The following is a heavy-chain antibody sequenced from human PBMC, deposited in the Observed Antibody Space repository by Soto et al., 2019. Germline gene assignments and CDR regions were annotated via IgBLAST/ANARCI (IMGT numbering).Heavy chain of an antibody. CDR2: INHSGST. J-gene: IGHJ4*02. D-gene: IGHD6-13*01. V-gene: IGHV4-34*01. CDR1: GGSFSGYY. Sequence: PSETLSLTCAVYGGSFSGYYWSWIRQPPGKGLEWIGEINHSGSTNYNPSLKSRVTISVDTSKNQFSLKLSSVTAADTAVCYCARTSSSWYNEVFDYWGQGTLVTVSS. CDR3: ARTSSSWYNEVFDY.